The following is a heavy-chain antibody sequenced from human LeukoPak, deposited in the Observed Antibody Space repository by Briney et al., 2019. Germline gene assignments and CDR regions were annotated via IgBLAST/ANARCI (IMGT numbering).Heavy chain of an antibody. J-gene: IGHJ4*02. Sequence: GGSLRLSCAASGFTFSSYAMHWVRQAPGKGLEWVGRIKSKTDGGTTDYAAPVKGRFTISRDDSKNTLYLQMNSLKAEDTAVYYCTTGRIVLTPDYWGQGTLVTVSS. D-gene: IGHD2-8*02. CDR1: GFTFSSYA. CDR3: TTGRIVLTPDY. CDR2: IKSKTDGGTT. V-gene: IGHV3-15*01.